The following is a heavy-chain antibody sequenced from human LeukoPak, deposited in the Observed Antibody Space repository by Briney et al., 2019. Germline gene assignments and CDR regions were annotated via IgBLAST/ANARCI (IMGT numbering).Heavy chain of an antibody. J-gene: IGHJ4*02. CDR2: ISASGRDT. CDR1: GFTFSDYY. D-gene: IGHD6-13*01. CDR3: ARVGLIAATGTPDY. V-gene: IGHV3-11*06. Sequence: GGSLRLSCAASGFTFSDYYMSWIRQAPGKGLEWISYISASGRDTYYADSVKGRLTTSRDNAKNSLYLQMNSLRAEDTAVYYCARVGLIAATGTPDYWGQGTLVTVSS.